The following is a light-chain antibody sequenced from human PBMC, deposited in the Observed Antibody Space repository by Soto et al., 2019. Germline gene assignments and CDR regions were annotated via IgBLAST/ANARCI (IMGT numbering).Light chain of an antibody. CDR2: DNN. CDR3: QSFDSSLNGWV. CDR1: GSNIGAGYD. J-gene: IGLJ3*02. Sequence: QSVLTQPPSVSGAPGQRVTISCTGSGSNIGAGYDVHWYQQIPGTAPKLLIFDNNNRPSGVPDRFSGSKSATSASLANTGLQAEDEADYYCQSFDSSLNGWVFGGGTKVTVL. V-gene: IGLV1-40*01.